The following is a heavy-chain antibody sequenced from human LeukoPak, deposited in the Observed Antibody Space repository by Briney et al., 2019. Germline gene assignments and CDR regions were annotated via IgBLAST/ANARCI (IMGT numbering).Heavy chain of an antibody. D-gene: IGHD3-10*01. V-gene: IGHV1-24*01. CDR3: ATRLYYGSGGSFDX. CDR1: GYTLTELS. J-gene: IGHJ4*02. Sequence: RASVKVSCKVSGYTLTELSMHWVRQAPGKGLEWMGGFDPEDGETIYAQKFQGRVTMTEDTSTDTAYMELSSLRSEDTAVYYCATRLYYGSGGSFDXWGQGTLVTVSS. CDR2: FDPEDGET.